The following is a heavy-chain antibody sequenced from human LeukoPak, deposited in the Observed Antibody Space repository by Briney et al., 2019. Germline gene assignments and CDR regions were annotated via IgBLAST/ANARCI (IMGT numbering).Heavy chain of an antibody. CDR3: AKNSPWDGMDV. V-gene: IGHV3-30*18. J-gene: IGHJ6*02. Sequence: GRSLRLSCAASGFTFSSYGMHWVRQAPGKGLEWVAVISYDGSNKYYADSVKGRFTISRDNSKNTLYLQMNSLRAEDTAVYYCAKNSPWDGMDVWGQGTTVTVS. CDR2: ISYDGSNK. D-gene: IGHD2-21*01. CDR1: GFTFSSYG.